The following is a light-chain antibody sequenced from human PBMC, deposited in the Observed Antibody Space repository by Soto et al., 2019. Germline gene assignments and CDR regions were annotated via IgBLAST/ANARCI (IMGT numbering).Light chain of an antibody. J-gene: IGKJ1*01. CDR1: QSVSSGY. CDR3: QQYGSSPWT. V-gene: IGKV3-20*01. CDR2: DAS. Sequence: EIVLTQSPGTLSLSPGETATLSFRASQSVSSGYLAWYQQKPGQAPRLLIFDASRRATGIADRFSGSGSGTDFTLTVNRLEPEDFAVYYCQQYGSSPWTFGQGTKVDIK.